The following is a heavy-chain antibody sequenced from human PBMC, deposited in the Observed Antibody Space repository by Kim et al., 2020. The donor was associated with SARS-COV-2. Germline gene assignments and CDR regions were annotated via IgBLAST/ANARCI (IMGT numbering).Heavy chain of an antibody. CDR2: IYYSGST. D-gene: IGHD2-15*01. J-gene: IGHJ5*02. CDR1: GGSISSGGYY. Sequence: SETLSLTCTFSGGSISSGGYYWSWIRQHPGKGLEWIGYIYYSGSTYYNPSLKSRVTISVDTSKNQFSLKLSSVTAADTAVYYCARVYTVVTGNWFDPWGQGTLVTVSS. V-gene: IGHV4-31*03. CDR3: ARVYTVVTGNWFDP.